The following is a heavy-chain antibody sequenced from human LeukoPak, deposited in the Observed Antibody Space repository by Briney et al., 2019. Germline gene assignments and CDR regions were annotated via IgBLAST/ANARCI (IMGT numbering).Heavy chain of an antibody. CDR2: IYYSGNT. J-gene: IGHJ3*02. Sequence: PLETLSLTCTVSGDSTNGFYWNWIRQPPGKGLECIGYIYYSGNTNYNPSLKSRVTMSVDTSTNQFSLKLSSVTAADTAVYYCASSKTPWIQLWFFDIWGQGTMVTVSS. D-gene: IGHD5-18*01. V-gene: IGHV4-59*01. CDR3: ASSKTPWIQLWFFDI. CDR1: GDSTNGFY.